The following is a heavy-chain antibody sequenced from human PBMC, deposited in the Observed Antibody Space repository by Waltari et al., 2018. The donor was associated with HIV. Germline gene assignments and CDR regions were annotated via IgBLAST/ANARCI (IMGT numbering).Heavy chain of an antibody. CDR1: GFTFSSYA. CDR2: ISGSGGST. CDR3: AKAFRITMTSFDY. J-gene: IGHJ4*02. D-gene: IGHD3-22*01. Sequence: EVQLLESGGGLVQPGGSLRLSCAASGFTFSSYALSGVRQAPGKGLEWVSSISGSGGSTYYADSVKGRFTISRDNSKNTLYLQMNSLRAEDTAVYYCAKAFRITMTSFDYWGQGTLVTVSS. V-gene: IGHV3-23*01.